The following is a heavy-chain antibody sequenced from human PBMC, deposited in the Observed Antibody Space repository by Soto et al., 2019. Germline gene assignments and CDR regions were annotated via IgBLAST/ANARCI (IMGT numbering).Heavy chain of an antibody. D-gene: IGHD3-16*01. CDR2: ISAHDGKT. J-gene: IGHJ6*02. CDR3: ARPRAVLPSFTYSDYGLNV. CDR1: VYSLTPSG. V-gene: IGHV1-18*04. Sequence: SGKVSCKTSVYSLTPSGITSVRQAPGQGLEWMGWISAHDGKTKYAQKFQGRITLTIDKSTSTANMELRSLRSDDTAVYYCARPRAVLPSFTYSDYGLNVWGQGTTVTSSS.